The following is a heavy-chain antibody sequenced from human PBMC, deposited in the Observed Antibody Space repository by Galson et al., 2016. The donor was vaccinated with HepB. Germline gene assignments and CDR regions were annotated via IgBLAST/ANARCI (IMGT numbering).Heavy chain of an antibody. CDR2: ISGSGGST. V-gene: IGHV3-23*01. Sequence: SLRLSCAASGFTFSSHSMTWVRQALGKGLEWVSVISGSGGSTYYADSVKGRFTISRDNSMNMLYLQMNSLRAEDTAVYHCAKSMFHRIIETGGHGFDIWGQGTMVTVSS. CDR1: GFTFSSHS. D-gene: IGHD2-15*01. J-gene: IGHJ3*02. CDR3: AKSMFHRIIETGGHGFDI.